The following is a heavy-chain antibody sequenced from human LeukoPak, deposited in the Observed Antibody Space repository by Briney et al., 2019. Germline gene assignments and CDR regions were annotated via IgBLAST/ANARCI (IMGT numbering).Heavy chain of an antibody. V-gene: IGHV4-59*08. D-gene: IGHD6-19*01. CDR2: IYSSGST. CDR3: ASQAVAGTPFDY. J-gene: IGHJ4*02. CDR1: GGSIINYF. Sequence: SETLSLTCTVSGGSIINYFWSWIRQPPGKGLEWIGYIYSSGSTNYNPSLKSRVTISIDTSQNQFSLKLSSVTAADTAVYYCASQAVAGTPFDYWGQGTLVTVSS.